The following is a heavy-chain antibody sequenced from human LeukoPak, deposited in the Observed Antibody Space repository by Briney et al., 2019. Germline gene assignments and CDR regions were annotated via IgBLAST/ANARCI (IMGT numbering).Heavy chain of an antibody. V-gene: IGHV4-4*09. CDR3: ARIPLGYSGAYYFDY. CDR1: RGSISGSIRSYY. CDR2: ISSSGSV. D-gene: IGHD5-12*01. Sequence: SETLSLTCTVSRGSISGSIRSYYWSWLRQPPGKGLEWIGYISSSGSVNDSPSLRRRVTISVVTSKNQFFLNLSSVSAADTAVYYRARIPLGYSGAYYFDYWGQGTLVTVSP. J-gene: IGHJ4*02.